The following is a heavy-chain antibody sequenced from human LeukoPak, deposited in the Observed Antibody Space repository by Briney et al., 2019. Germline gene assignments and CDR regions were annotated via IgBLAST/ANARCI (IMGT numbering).Heavy chain of an antibody. CDR2: IYYSGST. J-gene: IGHJ4*02. CDR1: GGSISSYY. V-gene: IGHV4-59*01. Sequence: PSETLSLTCTASGGSISSYYWSWIRQPPGKGLEWLGYIYYSGSTNYNPSLKSRVTISVDTSKNQFSLKLSSVTAADTAVYYCARLGDGCNRGDYWGQGTLVTVSS. D-gene: IGHD5-24*01. CDR3: ARLGDGCNRGDY.